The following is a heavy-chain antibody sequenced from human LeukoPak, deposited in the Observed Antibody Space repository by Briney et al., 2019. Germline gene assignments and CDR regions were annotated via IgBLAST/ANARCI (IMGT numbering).Heavy chain of an antibody. D-gene: IGHD6-13*01. J-gene: IGHJ4*02. CDR2: IYSGGTT. CDR1: GFTVSTNY. V-gene: IGHV3-66*01. Sequence: PGGSLRLSCAASGFTVSTNYMSWVRQAPGKGLEWVSVIYSGGTTYSADSVKGRFTISRDNSKNTLYLHMNSLRAEDTAVYYCARDRGGSRSDCWGQGTLVTVSS. CDR3: ARDRGGSRSDC.